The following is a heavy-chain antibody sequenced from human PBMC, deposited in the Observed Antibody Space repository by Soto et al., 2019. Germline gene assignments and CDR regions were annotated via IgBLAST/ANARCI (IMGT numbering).Heavy chain of an antibody. D-gene: IGHD3-10*01. CDR3: ARRKYGTPSGHFYGVDA. Sequence: GESLKISCQVAGYNFNLYWVACRRQTPGKALEWIGMFYPGDSNTRYSPSFQGQVTLSVDKSITTAYLQWDSLKASDTGVYYCARRKYGTPSGHFYGVDAWGQGTAVTVSS. V-gene: IGHV5-51*01. J-gene: IGHJ6*02. CDR2: FYPGDSNT. CDR1: GYNFNLYW.